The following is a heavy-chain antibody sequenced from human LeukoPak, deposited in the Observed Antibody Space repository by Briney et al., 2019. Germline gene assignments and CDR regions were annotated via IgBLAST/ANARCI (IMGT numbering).Heavy chain of an antibody. J-gene: IGHJ4*02. Sequence: GGSLRLPCAASGFTFSSYGMHWVRQAPGKGLEWVAVISYDGSNKYYADSVKGRFTISRDKSKNALYLQMNSLRAEDTAVYYCAKDRGSGSYYGGDYWGQGTLVTVSS. CDR2: ISYDGSNK. V-gene: IGHV3-30*18. CDR3: AKDRGSGSYYGGDY. D-gene: IGHD3-10*01. CDR1: GFTFSSYG.